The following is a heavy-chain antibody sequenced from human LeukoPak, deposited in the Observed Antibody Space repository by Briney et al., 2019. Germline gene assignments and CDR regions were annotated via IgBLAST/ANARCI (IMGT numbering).Heavy chain of an antibody. CDR1: GFTFRTFW. V-gene: IGHV3-74*01. CDR3: ATSGRYAEDAFDI. J-gene: IGHJ3*02. D-gene: IGHD3-16*01. CDR2: INSDGSFT. Sequence: GGSLRLSCAASGFTFRTFWMHWVRQAPGKGLVWVSRINSDGSFTNYADSVKGRFTISRDNAKNTLYLRMTSLRGEDTAIYYCATSGRYAEDAFDIWGQGTMVTVSS.